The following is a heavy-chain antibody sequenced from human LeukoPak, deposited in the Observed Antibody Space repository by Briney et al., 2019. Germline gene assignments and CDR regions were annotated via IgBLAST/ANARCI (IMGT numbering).Heavy chain of an antibody. CDR1: GFTFDRFT. V-gene: IGHV3-43*01. J-gene: IGHJ4*02. CDR2: INRRGHT. CDR3: AKEVDCPSDCLFFHS. Sequence: GGTLRLSCAASGFTFDRFTIHWVRQTPGKGLEWVSLINRRGHTFYADSVKGRFTISRDNSRNSVFLQMNSLRPEDTALYHCAKEVDCPSDCLFFHSWGQGTLVTVSS. D-gene: IGHD2-21*02.